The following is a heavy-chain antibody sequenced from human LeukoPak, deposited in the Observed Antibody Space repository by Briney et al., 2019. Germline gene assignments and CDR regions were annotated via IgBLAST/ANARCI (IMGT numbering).Heavy chain of an antibody. D-gene: IGHD1-26*01. J-gene: IGHJ3*02. CDR2: IHNWGGP. V-gene: IGHV4-59*02. CDR3: VRDWEGFNFDI. Sequence: SETLSLTCTVSGGSVRSYHWSWIRQSPGEGLEWIAYIHNWGGPRYNPSLQRRVTISVETPKNQFSLKLRSVTAADTAVYYCVRDWEGFNFDIWGQGTMVTVSS. CDR1: GGSVRSYH.